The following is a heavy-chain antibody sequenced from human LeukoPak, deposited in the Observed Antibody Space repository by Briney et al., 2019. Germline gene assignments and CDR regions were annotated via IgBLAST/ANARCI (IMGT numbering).Heavy chain of an antibody. V-gene: IGHV3-74*01. J-gene: IGHJ2*01. CDR1: GFTFSSSW. Sequence: TGGSLRLSCAASGFTFSSSWMYWVRQAPGKGLVWVSRINGDESITTYADSVKGRFTISRDNAKNTLYLQMNSLRTEDTAVYYCAREGGYCSGGNCYSRWYFDLWGRGTLVTVSS. D-gene: IGHD2-15*01. CDR2: INGDESIT. CDR3: AREGGYCSGGNCYSRWYFDL.